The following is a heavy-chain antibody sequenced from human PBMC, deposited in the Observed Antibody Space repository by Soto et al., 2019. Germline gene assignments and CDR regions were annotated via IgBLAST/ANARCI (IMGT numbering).Heavy chain of an antibody. Sequence: QVQLVQSGAEVKKPGASVKVSCKASGYTFTSYAMHWVRQAPGQRLEWMGWINAGNGNTKYSQKFQGRVTITRDTSASTAYMELSSLRSEDTAVYYCARLYGYSSSWYDPYSDLWGRGTLVTVSS. CDR3: ARLYGYSSSWYDPYSDL. V-gene: IGHV1-3*01. J-gene: IGHJ2*01. CDR2: INAGNGNT. CDR1: GYTFTSYA. D-gene: IGHD6-13*01.